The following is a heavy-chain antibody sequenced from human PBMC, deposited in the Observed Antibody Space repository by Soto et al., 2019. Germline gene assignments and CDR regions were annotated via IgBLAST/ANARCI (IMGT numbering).Heavy chain of an antibody. CDR3: ARVNDCSGGSCYVAYYYGMDV. CDR1: GGTFSSYA. J-gene: IGHJ6*02. V-gene: IGHV1-69*13. D-gene: IGHD2-15*01. Sequence: ASVKVSCKASGGTFSSYAISWVRQAPGQGLEWMGGIIPIFGTANYAQKFQGRVTITADESTSTAYMELSSLRSEDTAVYYCARVNDCSGGSCYVAYYYGMDVWGQGTTVTVSS. CDR2: IIPIFGTA.